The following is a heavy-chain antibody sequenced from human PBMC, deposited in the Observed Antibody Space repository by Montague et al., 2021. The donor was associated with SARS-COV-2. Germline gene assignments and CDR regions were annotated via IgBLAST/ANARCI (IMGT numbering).Heavy chain of an antibody. D-gene: IGHD1-26*01. CDR3: ARRAWDLSYDY. Sequence: SETLSLTCTVSGGSISGYYWSWIRQPAGTGLEWIGYIHDSGKTYYNPSLRSRVTISVDTSKNQFSLKMTSVTAADTAVYYCARRAWDLSYDYWGQGTLVTVSP. J-gene: IGHJ4*02. V-gene: IGHV4-59*01. CDR2: IHDSGKT. CDR1: GGSISGYY.